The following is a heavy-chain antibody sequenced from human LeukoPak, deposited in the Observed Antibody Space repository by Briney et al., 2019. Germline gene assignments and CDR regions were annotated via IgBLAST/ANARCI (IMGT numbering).Heavy chain of an antibody. CDR1: GGSISSGSYY. CDR3: AGLPRRYDSSGYYSPISPLSYFQH. V-gene: IGHV4-61*02. Sequence: TSETLSLTCTVSGGSISSGSYYWSWIRQPAGKGLEWIGRIYTSGSTNYNPSLKSRVTISVDTSKNQFSLKLSSVTAADTAVYYCAGLPRRYDSSGYYSPISPLSYFQHWGQGTLVTVSS. D-gene: IGHD3-22*01. J-gene: IGHJ1*01. CDR2: IYTSGST.